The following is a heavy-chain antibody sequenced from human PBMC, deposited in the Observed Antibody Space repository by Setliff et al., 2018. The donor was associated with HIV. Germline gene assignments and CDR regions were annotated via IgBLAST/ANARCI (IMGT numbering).Heavy chain of an antibody. CDR1: GGSISSSSYY. Sequence: SETLSLTCTVSGGSISSSSYYWGWIRQPPGKGLEWIGRIYYSGRTYYNPSLKSRVTILVDTSKKQLTLKMSSVTAADTAVYYCASLYNWNPRGGVGGAFDIWGQGTMGTISS. V-gene: IGHV4-39*06. D-gene: IGHD1-20*01. CDR3: ASLYNWNPRGGVGGAFDI. J-gene: IGHJ3*02. CDR2: IYYSGRT.